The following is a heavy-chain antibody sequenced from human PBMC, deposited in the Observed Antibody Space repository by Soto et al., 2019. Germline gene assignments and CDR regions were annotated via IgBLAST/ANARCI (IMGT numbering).Heavy chain of an antibody. Sequence: EVQLVESGGGLVQPGGSLRLSCVASGFTIENSVMHWVHQTPGKGLMWVSRITGAGDGTLYADSVQGRFTISRDNAKNTVYLHMTGLRVEETAVYYCARAQKWRQLSLNVFDIWGQGTTVTVSS. D-gene: IGHD5-18*01. CDR2: ITGAGDGT. J-gene: IGHJ3*02. CDR1: GFTIENSV. V-gene: IGHV3-74*01. CDR3: ARAQKWRQLSLNVFDI.